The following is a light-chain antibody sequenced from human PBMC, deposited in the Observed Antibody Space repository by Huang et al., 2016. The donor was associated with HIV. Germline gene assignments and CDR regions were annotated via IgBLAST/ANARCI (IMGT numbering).Light chain of an antibody. CDR1: QSISNY. CDR2: AGS. Sequence: DIQMTQSPSSLSASVGDRVTITCRASQSISNYLNWYQQKPGKAPKLLIYAGSSLQTGVPSRFRGSGSGTDFTLTISSLQPEDFATYYCQQSFTAVTFGQGTRLEIK. CDR3: QQSFTAVT. J-gene: IGKJ5*01. V-gene: IGKV1-39*01.